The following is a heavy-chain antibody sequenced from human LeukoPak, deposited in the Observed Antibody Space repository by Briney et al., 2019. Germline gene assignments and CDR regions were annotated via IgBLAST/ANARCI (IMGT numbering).Heavy chain of an antibody. J-gene: IGHJ4*02. V-gene: IGHV1-18*01. D-gene: IGHD3-22*01. CDR2: ISAYNGNT. Sequence: ASVKVSCKASGYTFTSYGISWVRQAPGQGLEWMGWISAYNGNTNYAQQLQGRVTMTTDTSTSTAYIERRSLRSEDRAVYYCATDSPGHRDSSGYYVFDYWGQGTLVTVSS. CDR3: ATDSPGHRDSSGYYVFDY. CDR1: GYTFTSYG.